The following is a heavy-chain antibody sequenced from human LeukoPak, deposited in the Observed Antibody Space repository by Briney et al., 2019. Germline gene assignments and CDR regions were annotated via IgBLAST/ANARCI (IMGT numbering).Heavy chain of an antibody. J-gene: IGHJ4*02. CDR1: GFTFSSYE. CDR3: AGDYYDSSGYFLGVY. Sequence: GGSLRLSCAASGFTFSSYEMNWVRQAPGKGLEWVSYISSSGSNTYYADSVKGRFTISRDNAKNSLYLQMNSLRAEDTAVYYCAGDYYDSSGYFLGVYWSQGTLVTVSS. CDR2: ISSSGSNT. V-gene: IGHV3-48*03. D-gene: IGHD3-22*01.